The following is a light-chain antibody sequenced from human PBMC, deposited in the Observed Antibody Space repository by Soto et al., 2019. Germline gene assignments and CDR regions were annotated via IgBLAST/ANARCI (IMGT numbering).Light chain of an antibody. J-gene: IGKJ4*01. V-gene: IGKV3-11*01. CDR2: DAS. Sequence: EIVLTQSPATLSLSPGDRATLSCRASQSVSNYLGWYQQKPGQAPRLLIYDASKRATGIPARFSGGGSGTDFTLTISSLEPEDFAVYYCQQRSNWPPVLTFGGGTKVEIK. CDR1: QSVSNY. CDR3: QQRSNWPPVLT.